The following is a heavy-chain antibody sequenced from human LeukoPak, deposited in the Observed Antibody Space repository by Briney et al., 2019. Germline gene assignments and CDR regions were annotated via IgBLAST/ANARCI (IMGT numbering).Heavy chain of an antibody. CDR3: ARDLEDYGGNSG. V-gene: IGHV1-69*01. CDR2: IIPIFGTA. J-gene: IGHJ4*02. Sequence: ASVNVSCTASGGTFSSYAISWVRQAPGQGLEWMGGIIPIFGTANYAQKFQGRVTITADESTSTAYMELSSLRSEDTAVYYCARDLEDYGGNSGWGQGTLVTVSS. D-gene: IGHD4-23*01. CDR1: GGTFSSYA.